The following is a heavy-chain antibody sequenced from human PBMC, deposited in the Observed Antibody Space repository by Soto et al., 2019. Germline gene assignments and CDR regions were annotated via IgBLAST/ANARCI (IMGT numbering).Heavy chain of an antibody. CDR2: INPNSGDT. J-gene: IGHJ6*02. CDR3: AKGGAIVAAGTRVYLYNAMDV. D-gene: IGHD1-26*01. V-gene: IGHV1-2*02. Sequence: QVQLVQSGTEVKRPGDSVKVSCKASGYTFTGYYVHWVRQAPGQGLEWMGWINPNSGDTYLAQRFQGRVTMHRDTSIGTAYMELRGLTSEDTAEYYCAKGGAIVAAGTRVYLYNAMDVWGQGTTVTVSS. CDR1: GYTFTGYY.